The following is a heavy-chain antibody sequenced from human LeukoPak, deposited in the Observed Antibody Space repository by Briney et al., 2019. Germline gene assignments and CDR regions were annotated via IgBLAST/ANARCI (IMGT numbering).Heavy chain of an antibody. CDR1: GYTFTSYY. Sequence: ASVKVSCKASGYTFTSYYTHWVRQAPGQGLEWMGIINPSGGSTSYAQKFQGRVTITRDTSASTAYMELSSLRSEDTAVYYCASEYYYGSGSYPIWGQGTLVTVSS. J-gene: IGHJ4*02. CDR3: ASEYYYGSGSYPI. D-gene: IGHD3-10*01. V-gene: IGHV1-46*01. CDR2: INPSGGST.